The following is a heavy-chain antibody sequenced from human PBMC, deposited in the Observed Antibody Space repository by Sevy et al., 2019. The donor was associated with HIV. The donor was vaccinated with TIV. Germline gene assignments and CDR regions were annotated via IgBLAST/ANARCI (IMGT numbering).Heavy chain of an antibody. CDR2: ISSSSSYI. V-gene: IGHV3-21*01. Sequence: GGSLRLSCAASGFTFSSYSMNWVRQAPGKGLEWVSSISSSSSYIYYADSVKGRFTISRDNAKNSLYLQMSSLRAEDTAVYYCVREMRPAYYGMDVWGQGTTVTVSS. CDR3: VREMRPAYYGMDV. J-gene: IGHJ6*02. CDR1: GFTFSSYS. D-gene: IGHD6-25*01.